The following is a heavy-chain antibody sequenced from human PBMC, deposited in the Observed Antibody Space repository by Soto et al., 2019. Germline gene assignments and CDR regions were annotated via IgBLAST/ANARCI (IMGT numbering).Heavy chain of an antibody. J-gene: IGHJ5*02. D-gene: IGHD3-10*01. Sequence: QVTLKESGPVLVQPTETLTLTCTVSGFSLSNTRMGVSWIRQPPGKVLEWLAHIFSNDEKSYSTYLKSRLTISKDTSKSQVVLSMTTMDPVDTATYYCTRIEKGSATYTWGQGTLVPVSS. V-gene: IGHV2-26*01. CDR3: TRIEKGSATYT. CDR2: IFSNDEK. CDR1: GFSLSNTRMG.